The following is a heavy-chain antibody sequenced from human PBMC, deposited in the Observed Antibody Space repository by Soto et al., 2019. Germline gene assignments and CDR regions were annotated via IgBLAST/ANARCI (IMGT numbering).Heavy chain of an antibody. CDR1: GGSISSSNW. Sequence: SETLSLTCAVSGGSISSSNWWSWVRQPPGKVLEWIGEIYHSGSTNYNPSLKSRVTISVDKSKNQFSLKLSSVTAADTAVYYCARDLHDYGGNSIPSTRYYFDYWGQGTLVTVSS. CDR3: ARDLHDYGGNSIPSTRYYFDY. CDR2: IYHSGST. V-gene: IGHV4-4*02. J-gene: IGHJ4*02. D-gene: IGHD4-17*01.